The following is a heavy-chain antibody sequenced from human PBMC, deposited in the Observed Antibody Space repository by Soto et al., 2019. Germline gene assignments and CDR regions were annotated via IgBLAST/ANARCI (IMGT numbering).Heavy chain of an antibody. CDR2: IFYLGSS. CDR1: GDSIISSDFY. J-gene: IGHJ5*02. D-gene: IGHD3-3*02. CDR3: ARHSLALRKNNWFDP. Sequence: TLSLTCTVSGDSIISSDFYWGRVRQPPGKGLEWIGSIFYLGSSYYNPSLKSRVTMSIGTSKNQFSLRLRSVTAADTALYFCARHSLALRKNNWFDPWGQGSMVTVSS. V-gene: IGHV4-39*01.